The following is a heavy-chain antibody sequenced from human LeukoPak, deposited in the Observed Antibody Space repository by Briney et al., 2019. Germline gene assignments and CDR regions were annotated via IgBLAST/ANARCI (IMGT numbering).Heavy chain of an antibody. CDR3: AEGAGEYQH. Sequence: VGSLRLSCAASGFTFSSYWMDWVRQAPGKRLVWVSRINSDGSSTSYADSVKGRFTISRDNAKNTLYLQMNSLRAEDTAVYYCAEGAGEYQHWGQGTLVTVSS. CDR2: INSDGSST. V-gene: IGHV3-74*01. D-gene: IGHD3-10*01. CDR1: GFTFSSYW. J-gene: IGHJ1*01.